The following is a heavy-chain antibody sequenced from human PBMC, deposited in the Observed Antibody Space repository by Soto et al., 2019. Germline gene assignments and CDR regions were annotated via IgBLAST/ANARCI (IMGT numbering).Heavy chain of an antibody. J-gene: IGHJ4*02. CDR3: VKDRAIDY. CDR2: ISSKGDST. CDR1: GFTFSSYA. V-gene: IGHV3-64D*08. Sequence: GGSLRLSCSVSGFTFSSYAMHWVRQAPGKGLVYVSSISSKGDSTYYADSVKGRFTISRDNSKNTLYLQMSSLRAEDTAVYYCVKDRAIDYWGQGTLVTVSS. D-gene: IGHD5-12*01.